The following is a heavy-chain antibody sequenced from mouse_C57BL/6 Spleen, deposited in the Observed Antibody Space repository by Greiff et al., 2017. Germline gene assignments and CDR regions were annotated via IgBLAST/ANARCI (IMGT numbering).Heavy chain of an antibody. Sequence: VQLQQPGAELVKPGASVKLSCKASGYTFTSYWMHWVKQRPGQGLEWIGMIHPNSGSTNYNEKFKSKATLTVDKSSSTAYMQLSSRTSEDSAVXYCARRLGREGYFDYWGQGTTLTVSS. CDR2: IHPNSGST. CDR1: GYTFTSYW. J-gene: IGHJ2*01. CDR3: ARRLGREGYFDY. V-gene: IGHV1-64*01. D-gene: IGHD4-1*01.